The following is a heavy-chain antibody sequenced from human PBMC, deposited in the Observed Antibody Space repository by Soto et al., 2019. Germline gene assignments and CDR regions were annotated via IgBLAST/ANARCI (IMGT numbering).Heavy chain of an antibody. D-gene: IGHD1-20*01. V-gene: IGHV2-5*02. J-gene: IGHJ3*02. CDR3: AHRLRSGITGTRKNPRILIDAFDI. Sequence: GSGPTLVNPTQTLTLTCTFSGFSLSTSGVGVGWIRQPPGKALEWLALIYWDDDKRYSPSLKSRLTITKDTSKNQVVLTMTNMDPVDTATYYCAHRLRSGITGTRKNPRILIDAFDIWGQGTMVTVSS. CDR2: IYWDDDK. CDR1: GFSLSTSGVG.